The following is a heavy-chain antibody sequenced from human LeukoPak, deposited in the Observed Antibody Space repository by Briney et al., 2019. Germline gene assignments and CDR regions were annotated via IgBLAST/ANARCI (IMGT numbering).Heavy chain of an antibody. D-gene: IGHD3-10*01. CDR1: GYTFTSYD. Sequence: ASVKVSCKASGYTFTSYDINWVRQATGQGLEWMGWMNPNSGNTGYAQKFQGRVTMTRNTSISTAYMELSSLRSEDTAVYYCARYYYGSGSYYNVYGMDVWGQGNTVTVSS. J-gene: IGHJ6*02. CDR2: MNPNSGNT. CDR3: ARYYYGSGSYYNVYGMDV. V-gene: IGHV1-8*01.